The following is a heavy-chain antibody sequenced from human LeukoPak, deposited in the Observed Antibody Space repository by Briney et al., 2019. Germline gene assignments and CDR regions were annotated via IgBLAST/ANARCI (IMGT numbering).Heavy chain of an antibody. J-gene: IGHJ5*02. CDR1: GXXFSDYW. D-gene: IGHD1-14*01. V-gene: IGHV3-7*01. Sequence: SGXXFSDYWMSXVRQAPGKGLEGVANIKQDGNEKHYVDSVKGRFTISRDNVKNSLYLQMNSLRAEDTAVYYCARHTTLDPWGQGALVTVSS. CDR3: ARHTTLDP. CDR2: IKQDGNEK.